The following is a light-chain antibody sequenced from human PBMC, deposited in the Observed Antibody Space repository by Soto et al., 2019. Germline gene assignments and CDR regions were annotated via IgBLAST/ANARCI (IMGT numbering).Light chain of an antibody. V-gene: IGKV3-15*01. Sequence: EVVTTQSPATLSVSPGERAPLFCRASQSVRSNLAWYQQKPGQAPRLLIYGASTRATGIPARFSGSGSGTEFTLTISRLQSEDFAVDDCQQYNDWWTFGQGTKVDIK. J-gene: IGKJ1*01. CDR3: QQYNDWWT. CDR2: GAS. CDR1: QSVRSN.